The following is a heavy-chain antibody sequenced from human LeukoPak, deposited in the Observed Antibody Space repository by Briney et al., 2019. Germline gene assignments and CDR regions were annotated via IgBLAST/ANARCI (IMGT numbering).Heavy chain of an antibody. CDR1: GFTFSNSW. CDR3: ARMATAFDY. D-gene: IGHD1-1*01. Sequence: GGSLRLSCLASGFTFSNSWMHWVRQVPGKGLLWVSRISSDGSSSIYADSVKGRFTISRDNAKNTLYLQMNSLRGEDTAVYYCARMATAFDYWGQGTLVTVSS. J-gene: IGHJ4*02. CDR2: ISSDGSSS. V-gene: IGHV3-74*01.